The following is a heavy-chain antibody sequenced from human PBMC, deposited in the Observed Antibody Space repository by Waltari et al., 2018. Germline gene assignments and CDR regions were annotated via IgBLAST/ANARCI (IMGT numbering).Heavy chain of an antibody. D-gene: IGHD3-22*01. CDR2: ISGSGGST. V-gene: IGHV3-23*04. J-gene: IGHJ6*03. CDR1: GFTFSSYA. CDR3: AKAPFDNYYDSSGYSIGGYYMDV. Sequence: EVQLVESGGGLVQPGGSLRLSCAASGFTFSSYAMSWVRQAPGKGLEWVSAISGSGGSTYYADSVKGRFTISRDNSKNTLYLQMNSLRAEDTAVYYCAKAPFDNYYDSSGYSIGGYYMDVWGKGTTVTVSS.